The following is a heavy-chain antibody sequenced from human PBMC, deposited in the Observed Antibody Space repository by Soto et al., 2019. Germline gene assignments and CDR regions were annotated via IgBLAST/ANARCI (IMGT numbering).Heavy chain of an antibody. CDR1: GFTFSSYG. Sequence: QVQLVESGGGVVQPGRSLRLSCAASGFTFSSYGMHWVRQAPGKGLEWVAVISYDGRNKYYADSVKGRFTISRDNSKNTLYLQMNILRAEDTAVYYCAKDPLLDSLTGPFDYWGQGTLVTVSS. CDR2: ISYDGRNK. V-gene: IGHV3-30*18. J-gene: IGHJ4*02. CDR3: AKDPLLDSLTGPFDY. D-gene: IGHD3-9*01.